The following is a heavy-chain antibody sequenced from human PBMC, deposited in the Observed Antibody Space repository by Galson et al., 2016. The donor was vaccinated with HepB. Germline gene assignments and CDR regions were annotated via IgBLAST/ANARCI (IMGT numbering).Heavy chain of an antibody. J-gene: IGHJ5*02. CDR3: ARRLSPYDFWSGSNWFDP. Sequence: QSGAEVKKPGESLKISCKGSGYNFSSYWIAWVRQMPGKGLEWMGIIYPEDSDTTYSPSFQGQVTISADKSISTAYLQWRSLKASDTAMYYCARRLSPYDFWSGSNWFDPWGQGTLVTVSS. V-gene: IGHV5-51*01. CDR1: GYNFSSYW. CDR2: IYPEDSDT. D-gene: IGHD3-3*01.